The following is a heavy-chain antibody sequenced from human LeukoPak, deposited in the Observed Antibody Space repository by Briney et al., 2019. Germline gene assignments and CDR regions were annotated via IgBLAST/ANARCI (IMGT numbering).Heavy chain of an antibody. CDR3: AKDKDVGLPASYLGY. D-gene: IGHD3-16*02. Sequence: GGSLRLSCAASGFTFSSYGMHWVRQAPGKGLEWVAVISYDGSNKYYADSVKGRFTISRDNSKNTLYLQMNSLRAEDTAVYYCAKDKDVGLPASYLGYWGQGTLVTVSS. CDR1: GFTFSSYG. J-gene: IGHJ4*02. V-gene: IGHV3-30*18. CDR2: ISYDGSNK.